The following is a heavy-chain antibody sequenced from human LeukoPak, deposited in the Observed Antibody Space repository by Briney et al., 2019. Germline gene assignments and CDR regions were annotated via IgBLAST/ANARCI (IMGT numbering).Heavy chain of an antibody. CDR1: GGSISSNY. Sequence: SETLSLTCTVSGGSISSNYWSSIRQPPGKGLEWIGYIYYSGSTNYNPSLKSRVTISVDTSKNQFSLKQSSVTAADTAVYYCARGPGYYDILTGYLSFDYWGQGTLVTVSS. CDR3: ARGPGYYDILTGYLSFDY. D-gene: IGHD3-9*01. J-gene: IGHJ4*02. CDR2: IYYSGST. V-gene: IGHV4-59*01.